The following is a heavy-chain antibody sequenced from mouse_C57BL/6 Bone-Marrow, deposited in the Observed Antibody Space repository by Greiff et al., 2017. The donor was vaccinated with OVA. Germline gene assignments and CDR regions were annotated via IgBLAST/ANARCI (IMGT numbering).Heavy chain of an antibody. CDR2: IYPRDGST. Sequence: VQLVESGPELVKPGASVKLSCKASGYTFTSYDINWVKQRPGQGLEWIGWIYPRDGSTKYNEKFKGKATLTVDTSSSTAYMELHSLTSEDSAVYFCARSGYSNPAWFAYWGQGTLVTVSA. J-gene: IGHJ3*01. CDR3: ARSGYSNPAWFAY. CDR1: GYTFTSYD. D-gene: IGHD2-5*01. V-gene: IGHV1-85*01.